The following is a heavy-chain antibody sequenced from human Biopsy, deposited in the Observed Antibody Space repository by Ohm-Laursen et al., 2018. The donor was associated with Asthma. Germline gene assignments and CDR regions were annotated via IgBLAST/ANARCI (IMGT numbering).Heavy chain of an antibody. Sequence: RSLRLSCSASGLNLEDYVMHWVRQAPGKGLEWVSGISWNSRSIGYGDSVKGRFTISRDNTKNSLYLQMNSLSPEDTAMYYCRALPTRTMYFDSWGQGTLVTVSS. CDR1: GLNLEDYV. J-gene: IGHJ4*02. D-gene: IGHD4/OR15-4a*01. CDR3: RALPTRTMYFDS. CDR2: ISWNSRSI. V-gene: IGHV3-9*01.